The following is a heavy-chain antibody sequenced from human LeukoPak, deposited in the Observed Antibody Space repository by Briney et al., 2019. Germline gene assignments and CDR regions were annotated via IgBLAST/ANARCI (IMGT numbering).Heavy chain of an antibody. CDR2: IYSGGST. D-gene: IGHD3-10*01. CDR3: ASGITMVRGALDY. Sequence: PGGSLRLSCAASGFTVSSNYMSWVRQAPGKGLEWVSVIYSGGSTYYADSVKGRFTISRDNSKNTLYLQMNSLRAEDTAVYYCASGITMVRGALDYWGQGTLVTVSS. V-gene: IGHV3-53*01. CDR1: GFTVSSNY. J-gene: IGHJ4*02.